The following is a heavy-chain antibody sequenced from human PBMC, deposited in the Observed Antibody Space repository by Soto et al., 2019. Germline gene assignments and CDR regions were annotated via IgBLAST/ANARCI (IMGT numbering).Heavy chain of an antibody. D-gene: IGHD4-17*01. CDR2: IIPILGIA. J-gene: IGHJ4*02. V-gene: IGHV1-69*04. Sequence: SVKVSCKASGGTFSSYTISWVRQAPGQGLEWMGRIIPILGIANYAQKFQGRVTITADKSTSTAYMELSSLRSEDTAVYYCARDRRDYGDYEQDYWGQGTLVTVSS. CDR3: ARDRRDYGDYEQDY. CDR1: GGTFSSYT.